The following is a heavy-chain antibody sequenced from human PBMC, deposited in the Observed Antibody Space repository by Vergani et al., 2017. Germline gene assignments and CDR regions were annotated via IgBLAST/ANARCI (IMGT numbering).Heavy chain of an antibody. D-gene: IGHD2-2*01. Sequence: QVQLVESGGGVVQPGRSLRLSCAASGFTFSSYAMHWVRQAPGKGLEWVAVISYDGSNKYYADSVKGRFTISRDNSNNTLYLQMNSLRAEDTAVYYCARDSCSSTSCYGYFQHWGQGTLVTVSS. CDR1: GFTFSSYA. CDR2: ISYDGSNK. V-gene: IGHV3-30*04. J-gene: IGHJ1*01. CDR3: ARDSCSSTSCYGYFQH.